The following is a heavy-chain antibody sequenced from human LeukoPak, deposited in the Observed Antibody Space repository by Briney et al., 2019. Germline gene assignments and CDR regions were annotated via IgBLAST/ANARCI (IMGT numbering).Heavy chain of an antibody. J-gene: IGHJ6*02. V-gene: IGHV3-23*01. CDR2: ISGSDGST. D-gene: IGHD1-26*01. CDR3: AKTLWGYGMDV. Sequence: GGSLRLSCAASGFTFSSYAMSWVRQAPGKGLEWVSVISGSDGSTYYADSVKGRFTISRDNSKNTLYLQMNSLRAEDTALYYCAKTLWGYGMDVWGQGTTVTVSS. CDR1: GFTFSSYA.